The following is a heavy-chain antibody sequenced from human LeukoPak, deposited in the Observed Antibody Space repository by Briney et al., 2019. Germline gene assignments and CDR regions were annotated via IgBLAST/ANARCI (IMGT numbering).Heavy chain of an antibody. CDR3: ARVRGSYTAFDI. Sequence: GGSLRLSCAASGFTVSSNYMSWVRQAPGKGLEWVSVIYSGGSTYYADSVKGRFTISRDNSKNTLYLQMNSLRAEDTAVYHCARVRGSYTAFDIWGQGTMVTVSS. D-gene: IGHD1-26*01. J-gene: IGHJ3*02. CDR2: IYSGGST. V-gene: IGHV3-53*01. CDR1: GFTVSSNY.